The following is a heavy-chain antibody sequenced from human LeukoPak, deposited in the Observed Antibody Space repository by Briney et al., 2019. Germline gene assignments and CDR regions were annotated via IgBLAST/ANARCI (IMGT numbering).Heavy chain of an antibody. D-gene: IGHD6-13*01. CDR2: ISGSGGST. V-gene: IGHV3-23*01. Sequence: GGSLRLSCAAAGLTFSSYAMSLVRQAPGKGLEWVSAISGSGGSTYYADSVKGRFTISRDNSKNTLYLQMNSLRAEDTAVYYCAKDPYPGIAAADYWGQGTLVTVSS. CDR1: GLTFSSYA. CDR3: AKDPYPGIAAADY. J-gene: IGHJ4*02.